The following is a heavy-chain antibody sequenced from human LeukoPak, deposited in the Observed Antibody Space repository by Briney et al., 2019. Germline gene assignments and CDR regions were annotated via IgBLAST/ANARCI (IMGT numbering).Heavy chain of an antibody. CDR1: GFTFSSYG. CDR2: IWYDGSNK. J-gene: IGHJ4*02. D-gene: IGHD6-6*01. Sequence: PGGSLRLSCAASGFTFSSYGMHWVRQAPGKGLEWVAVIWYDGSNKYYADSVKGRFTISRDNSKNTLYLQMNSLRAEDTAVYYCAKDLVRSSSIIDYWGQGTLVTVSS. CDR3: AKDLVRSSSIIDY. V-gene: IGHV3-33*06.